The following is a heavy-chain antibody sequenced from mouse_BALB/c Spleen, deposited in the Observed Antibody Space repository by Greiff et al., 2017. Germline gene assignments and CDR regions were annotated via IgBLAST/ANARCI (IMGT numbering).Heavy chain of an antibody. V-gene: IGHV5-6-5*01. Sequence: EVNVVESGGGLVKPGGSLKLSCAASGFTFSSYAMSWVRQTPEKRLEWVASISSGGSTYYPDSVKGRFTISRDNARNILYLQMSSLRSEDTAMYYCARVYGYFDYWGQGTTLTVSS. J-gene: IGHJ2*01. D-gene: IGHD1-1*01. CDR3: ARVYGYFDY. CDR2: ISSGGST. CDR1: GFTFSSYA.